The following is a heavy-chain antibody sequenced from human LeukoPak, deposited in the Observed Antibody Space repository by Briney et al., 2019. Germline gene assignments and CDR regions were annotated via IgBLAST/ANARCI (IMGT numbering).Heavy chain of an antibody. Sequence: ASVKVSCKASGYTFTSYYLHWVRQAPGQGLEWMGWINPHNGDTNYAQKFQGRVTMTRDTSITTAYMELSRPKSDDTAVYYCATVRDIVVGGGPYYFDYWGQGTLVTVSS. CDR3: ATVRDIVVGGGPYYFDY. J-gene: IGHJ4*02. CDR1: GYTFTSYY. D-gene: IGHD2-15*01. V-gene: IGHV1-2*02. CDR2: INPHNGDT.